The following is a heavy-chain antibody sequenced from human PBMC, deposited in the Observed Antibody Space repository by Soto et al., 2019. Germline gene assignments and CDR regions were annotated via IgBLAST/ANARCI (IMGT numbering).Heavy chain of an antibody. CDR3: ARHGGIAAAGKIDY. Sequence: SETLSLTCTVSGGSISSSSYYWGWIRQPPGKGLEWIGSIYYSGSTYYNPSLKSRVTISVDTSKNQFSLKLSSVTAADTAVYYCARHGGIAAAGKIDYWGQGTLVTVSS. CDR2: IYYSGST. J-gene: IGHJ4*02. CDR1: GGSISSSSYY. D-gene: IGHD6-13*01. V-gene: IGHV4-39*01.